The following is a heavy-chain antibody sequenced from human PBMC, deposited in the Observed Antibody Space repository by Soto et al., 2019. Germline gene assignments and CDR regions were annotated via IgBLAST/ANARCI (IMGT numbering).Heavy chain of an antibody. CDR1: GFTFSSYW. CDR3: ARDLTADRSPYYYYYYYMDV. Sequence: EVQLVESGGGLVQPGGSLRLSCAASGFTFSSYWMHWVRQAPGKGLVWVSRINSDGSSTSYADSVKGRFTISRDNAKNTLYMQMNSLRAEDTAVYYCARDLTADRSPYYYYYYYMDVWGKGTTVTVSS. D-gene: IGHD6-6*01. V-gene: IGHV3-74*01. CDR2: INSDGSST. J-gene: IGHJ6*03.